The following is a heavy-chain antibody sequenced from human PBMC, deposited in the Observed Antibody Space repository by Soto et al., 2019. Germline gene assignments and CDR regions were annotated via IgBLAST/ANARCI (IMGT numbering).Heavy chain of an antibody. CDR3: ARVFGFGGMDV. V-gene: IGHV4-4*02. CDR2: IHHGGST. J-gene: IGHJ6*02. D-gene: IGHD3-10*01. Sequence: PSETLSVTCAVSGGSITSTNWWSWVRQSPGKGLEWIGEIHHGGSTNYNPSLQTRVTISVDNSKNQFSLKLSSVTAADTAVYYCARVFGFGGMDVWGQGTTVT. CDR1: GGSITSTNW.